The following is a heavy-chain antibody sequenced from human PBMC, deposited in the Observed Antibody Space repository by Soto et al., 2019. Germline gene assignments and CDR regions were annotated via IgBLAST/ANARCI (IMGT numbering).Heavy chain of an antibody. V-gene: IGHV4-30-4*01. CDR3: ARGLGLYCSGGSCYSLDDYYYGMDV. CDR2: IYYSGNT. Sequence: SETLSLTCTVSGDSISSGDYYWSWIRQPPGKGLEWIGCIYYSGNTYYNPSLKRRFSISVDTSKNQFSLQLSSVTVADTAVYYCARGLGLYCSGGSCYSLDDYYYGMDVWGQGTTVTVSS. J-gene: IGHJ6*02. D-gene: IGHD2-15*01. CDR1: GDSISSGDYY.